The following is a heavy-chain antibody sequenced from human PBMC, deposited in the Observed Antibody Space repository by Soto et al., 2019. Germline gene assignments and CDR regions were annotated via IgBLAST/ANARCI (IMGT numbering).Heavy chain of an antibody. D-gene: IGHD3-10*01. V-gene: IGHV1-69*01. Sequence: QVQLVQPGAEVKKPGSSVKVSCKASGGTFSSYAISWVRQAPGQGLEWMGGIIPIFGTANYAHKFQGRVTITADESTRTAYRELIRLRSEDPAVYYCARDGSRVRGVNDYWGQGTLVAGYS. CDR1: GGTFSSYA. CDR2: IIPIFGTA. CDR3: ARDGSRVRGVNDY. J-gene: IGHJ4*02.